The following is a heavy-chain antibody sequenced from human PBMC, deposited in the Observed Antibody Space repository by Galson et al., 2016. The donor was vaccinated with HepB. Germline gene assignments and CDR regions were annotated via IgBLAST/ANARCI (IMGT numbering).Heavy chain of an antibody. CDR2: ISDSGSAI. J-gene: IGHJ6*02. CDR3: VRGEVRGLYCCGLAV. CDR1: GFTLTTYG. V-gene: IGHV3-48*02. Sequence: SLRLSCAASGFTLTTYGMNWVRQAPGKGLEWVSYISDSGSAILYADSVKGRFTIFRDTAKNSLYLQMNGLRDEDTAVYYCVRGEVRGLYCCGLAVWGQGTTVTVSS. D-gene: IGHD3-10*01.